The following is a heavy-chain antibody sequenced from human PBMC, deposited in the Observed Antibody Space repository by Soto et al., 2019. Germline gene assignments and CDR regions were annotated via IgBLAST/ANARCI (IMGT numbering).Heavy chain of an antibody. Sequence: ASVKVSCKASGYTFTSYDINWVRQATGQGLEWMGWMNPNSGNTGYAQKFQGRVTMTRNTSTSTAYMELSSLRSEDTAVYYCARQVVIKYYYYGMDVWGQGTTVTVSS. CDR2: MNPNSGNT. J-gene: IGHJ6*02. V-gene: IGHV1-8*01. CDR3: ARQVVIKYYYYGMDV. CDR1: GYTFTSYD. D-gene: IGHD3-22*01.